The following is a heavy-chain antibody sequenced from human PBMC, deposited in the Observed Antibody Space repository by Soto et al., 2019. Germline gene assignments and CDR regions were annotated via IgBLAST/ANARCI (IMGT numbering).Heavy chain of an antibody. CDR2: IWSDGSNK. V-gene: IGHV3-33*01. D-gene: IGHD3-10*01. Sequence: QVQLVESGGGVVQPGRSLRLSCAASGFTFSNYGMHWVRQAPGKGLEWVAIIWSDGSNKYYSDSVKGRFTISRDNSKNTLDLQINSLRADDTAVYYCARNQGYYGSGRSSFDYWGQGTLVTVSS. J-gene: IGHJ4*02. CDR1: GFTFSNYG. CDR3: ARNQGYYGSGRSSFDY.